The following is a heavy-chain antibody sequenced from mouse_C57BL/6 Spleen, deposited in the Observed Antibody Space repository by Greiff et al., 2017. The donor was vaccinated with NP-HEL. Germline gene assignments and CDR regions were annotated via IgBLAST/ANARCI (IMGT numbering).Heavy chain of an antibody. CDR1: GFTFSDYY. V-gene: IGHV5-16*01. CDR2: INYDGSST. J-gene: IGHJ1*03. CDR3: ARNWYFDV. Sequence: EVKLMESEGGLVQPGRSMKLSCTASGFTFSDYYMAWVRQVPEKGLEWVANINYDGSSTYYLDSLKSRFIISRDNAKNILYLQMSSLKSEDTATYYCARNWYFDVWGTGTTVTVSS.